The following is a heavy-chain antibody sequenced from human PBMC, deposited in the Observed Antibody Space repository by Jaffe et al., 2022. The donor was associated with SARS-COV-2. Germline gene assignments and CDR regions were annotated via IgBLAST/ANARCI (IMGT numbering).Heavy chain of an antibody. V-gene: IGHV3-7*03. Sequence: EVQLVESGGGLVQPGGSLRLSCAASGFSFSRYWINWVRQAPGKGLEWLANINQAGSEKYSVDSVKGRFTISRDNTKNSVYLQMNSLRSEDTAIYYCARGVNCGGECYSWAALDIWGQGTMVTVSS. J-gene: IGHJ3*02. D-gene: IGHD2-21*01. CDR2: INQAGSEK. CDR3: ARGVNCGGECYSWAALDI. CDR1: GFSFSRYW.